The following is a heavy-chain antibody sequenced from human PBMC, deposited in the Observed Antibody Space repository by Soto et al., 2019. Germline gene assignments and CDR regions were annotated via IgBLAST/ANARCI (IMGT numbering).Heavy chain of an antibody. D-gene: IGHD6-19*01. CDR3: AKGAYSSGWYKASRAFDI. CDR2: ISGSGGST. J-gene: IGHJ3*02. CDR1: GFTFSSYA. V-gene: IGHV3-23*01. Sequence: GSLRLSCAASGFTFSSYAMSGVRQAPGKVLEWVSAISGSGGSTYYADSVKGRFTISRDNSKNTLYLQMNRLRAEDTALYYCAKGAYSSGWYKASRAFDIWGQGTMVTLSS.